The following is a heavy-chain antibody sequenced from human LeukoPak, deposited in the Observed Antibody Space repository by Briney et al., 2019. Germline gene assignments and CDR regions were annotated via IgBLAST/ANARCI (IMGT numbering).Heavy chain of an antibody. J-gene: IGHJ3*02. D-gene: IGHD3-10*01. V-gene: IGHV3-21*01. Sequence: GGSLRLSCAASGFTFSSYSMNWVRQAPGKGLEWVLCISSSSSYIYYADSVKGRFTISRDNAKNSLYLQMNSLRAEDTAVYYCARRCYYGSGSYCEDAFDIWGQGTMVTVSS. CDR2: ISSSSSYI. CDR1: GFTFSSYS. CDR3: ARRCYYGSGSYCEDAFDI.